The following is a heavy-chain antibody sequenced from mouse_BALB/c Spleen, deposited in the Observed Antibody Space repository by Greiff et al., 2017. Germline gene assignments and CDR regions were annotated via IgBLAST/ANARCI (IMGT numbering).Heavy chain of an antibody. V-gene: IGHV1S127*01. Sequence: VQLQQPGAELVRPGASVKLSCKASGYTFTSYWINWVKQRPGQGLEWIGNIYPSDSYTSYNQKFKGKATLTVDTSSSTAYMQLSSLTSEDSAVYYCISPYDGYRAWFAYWGQGTLVTVSA. J-gene: IGHJ3*01. CDR2: IYPSDSYT. CDR1: GYTFTSYW. D-gene: IGHD2-3*01. CDR3: ISPYDGYRAWFAY.